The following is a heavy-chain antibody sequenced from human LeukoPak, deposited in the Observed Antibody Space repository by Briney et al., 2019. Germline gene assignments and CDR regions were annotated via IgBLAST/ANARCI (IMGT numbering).Heavy chain of an antibody. V-gene: IGHV4-59*08. D-gene: IGHD6-13*01. J-gene: IGHJ4*02. Sequence: PSETLSLTCTVSGGSISSYYWSWIRQPPGKGLEWIGYIYYSGSTNYNPSLKSRVTISVDTSKNQFSLKLSSVTAADTAVYYRARQRSSSSFDYWGQGTLVTVSS. CDR2: IYYSGST. CDR1: GGSISSYY. CDR3: ARQRSSSSFDY.